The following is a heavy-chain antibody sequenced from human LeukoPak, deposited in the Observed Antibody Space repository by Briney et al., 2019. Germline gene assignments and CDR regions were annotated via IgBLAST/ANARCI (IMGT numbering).Heavy chain of an antibody. J-gene: IGHJ4*02. CDR3: AHITTVTCADY. D-gene: IGHD4-11*01. CDR2: IYWDDDE. CDR1: GFSLTTSGVG. V-gene: IGHV2-5*02. Sequence: SGPTLVRPTQTLTLTWTFSGFSLTTSGVGVGWIRQPPGKALEWLALIYWDDDERYSPSLKSRLTITKDTSKNQVVLTITNMDPVDTATYYCAHITTVTCADYWGQGTLVTVSS.